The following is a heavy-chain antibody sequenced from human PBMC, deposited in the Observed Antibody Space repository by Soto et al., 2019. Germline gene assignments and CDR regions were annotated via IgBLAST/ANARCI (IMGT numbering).Heavy chain of an antibody. J-gene: IGHJ6*02. CDR3: ARSIAAAGTRGGYYYGMDV. V-gene: IGHV1-69*01. CDR2: IIPIFGTA. CDR1: GGTFSSYA. Sequence: QVQLVQSGAEVKKPGSSVKVSCKASGGTFSSYAISWVRQAPGQGLEWMGGIIPIFGTANYAQKFQGRVTITADESTSTAYMELSSLRSEDTAVYYWARSIAAAGTRGGYYYGMDVWGQGTTVTVSS. D-gene: IGHD6-13*01.